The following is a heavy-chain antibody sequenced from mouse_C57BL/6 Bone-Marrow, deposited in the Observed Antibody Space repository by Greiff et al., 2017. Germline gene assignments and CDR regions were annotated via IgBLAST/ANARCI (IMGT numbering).Heavy chain of an antibody. V-gene: IGHV5-6*01. CDR2: ISSGGSYT. CDR1: GFTFSSYG. CDR3: ARHRMSGFAY. Sequence: EVKLMESGGDLVKPGGSLKLSCAASGFTFSSYGMSWVRQTPDKRLEWVATISSGGSYTYYPDSVKGRFTISRDNAKNTLYLQMSSLKAEDTAMYYCARHRMSGFAYWGQGTLVTVSA. J-gene: IGHJ3*01.